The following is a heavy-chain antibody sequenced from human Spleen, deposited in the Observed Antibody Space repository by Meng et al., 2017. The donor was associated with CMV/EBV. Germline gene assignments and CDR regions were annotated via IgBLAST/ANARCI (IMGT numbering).Heavy chain of an antibody. V-gene: IGHV3-7*03. CDR3: ARHQSGEAVAGSPLDY. D-gene: IGHD6-19*01. J-gene: IGHJ4*02. Sequence: GESLKISCAASGFTFSSYWMSWVRQAPGKGLEWVANIKQDGSEKYYVDSVKGRFTISRDNAKNSLYLQMNSLRAEDTAMYYCARHQSGEAVAGSPLDYWGQGTLVTVSS. CDR1: GFTFSSYW. CDR2: IKQDGSEK.